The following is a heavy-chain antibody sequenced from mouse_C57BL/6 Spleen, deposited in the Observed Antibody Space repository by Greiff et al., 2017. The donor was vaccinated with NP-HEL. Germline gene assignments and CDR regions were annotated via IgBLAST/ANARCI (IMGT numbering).Heavy chain of an antibody. CDR3: AREGLYSNYFAY. Sequence: VQLQQSGAELARPGASVKLSCKASGYTFTSYGISWVKQRTGQGLEWIGEIYPRSGNTYYNEKFKGKATLTADKSSSTAYMELRSLTSEDSAVYFCAREGLYSNYFAYWGQGTLVTVSA. CDR2: IYPRSGNT. V-gene: IGHV1-81*01. CDR1: GYTFTSYG. D-gene: IGHD2-5*01. J-gene: IGHJ3*01.